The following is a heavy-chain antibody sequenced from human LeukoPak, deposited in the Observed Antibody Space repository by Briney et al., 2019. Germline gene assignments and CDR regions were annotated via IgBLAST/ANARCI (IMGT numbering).Heavy chain of an antibody. CDR1: GFTFSSYA. CDR3: ARPTPSFSSGWYNPYFDY. CDR2: ISYDGNNK. J-gene: IGHJ4*02. V-gene: IGHV3-30*04. Sequence: PGRSLRLFCAASGFTFSSYAMHWVRQAPGKGLDWVAVISYDGNNKYYADSVKGRFTISRDNSKNTLYLQMNSLRAEDTAVYYCARPTPSFSSGWYNPYFDYWGQGTLVTVSS. D-gene: IGHD6-19*01.